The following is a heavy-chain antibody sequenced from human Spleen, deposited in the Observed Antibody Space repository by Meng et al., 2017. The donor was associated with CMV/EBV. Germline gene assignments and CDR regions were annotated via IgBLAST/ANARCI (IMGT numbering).Heavy chain of an antibody. V-gene: IGHV3-33*03. D-gene: IGHD5-18*01. J-gene: IGHJ4*02. CDR2: IWYDGSNK. CDR3: ARCGYSYGVIMS. CDR1: GFTFSSCG. Sequence: GESLKISCAASGFTFSSCGMHWVRQAPGKGLEWVAVIWYDGSNKYYADSVRGRFTISRDNAKKSLELQMNSLRADDTAVYYCARCGYSYGVIMSWGQGTLVTVSS.